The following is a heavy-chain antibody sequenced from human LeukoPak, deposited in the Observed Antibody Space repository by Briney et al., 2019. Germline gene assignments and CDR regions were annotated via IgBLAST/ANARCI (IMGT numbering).Heavy chain of an antibody. J-gene: IGHJ4*02. CDR1: GFTFSNYG. Sequence: GGSLRLSCAASGFTFSNYGMHWVRQAPGKGLEWVAFIRYDGSNKYYADSVKGRFTISRDNSKNTLYLQMNSLRAEDTALYYCARIRRGSSSWYYFDSWGQGTLVTVSS. V-gene: IGHV3-30*02. CDR2: IRYDGSNK. D-gene: IGHD6-13*01. CDR3: ARIRRGSSSWYYFDS.